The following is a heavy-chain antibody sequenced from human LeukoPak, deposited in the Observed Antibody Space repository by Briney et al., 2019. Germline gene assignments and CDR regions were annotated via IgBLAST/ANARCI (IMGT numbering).Heavy chain of an antibody. CDR2: ISGSGGST. CDR1: GFTFSSYA. CDR3: AEGGGYSYGEMDY. J-gene: IGHJ4*02. V-gene: IGHV3-23*01. Sequence: GGSLRLSCAASGFTFSSYAMSWVRQAPGKGLEWVSAISGSGGSTYYADSVKGRFTISRDNSKNTLYLQMNSLRAEDTAVYYCAEGGGYSYGEMDYWGQGTLVTVSS. D-gene: IGHD5-18*01.